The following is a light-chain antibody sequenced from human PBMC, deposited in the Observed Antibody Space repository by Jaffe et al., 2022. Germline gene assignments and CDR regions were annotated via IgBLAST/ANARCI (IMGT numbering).Light chain of an antibody. CDR2: DAS. CDR3: QNYGA. J-gene: IGKJ1*01. CDR1: QSIGTR. V-gene: IGKV3-15*01. Sequence: IVMTQSPATLSVSPGERATLSCRASQSIGTRLAWYQQIPGQVPRLLIFDASIRATGIAARFSGSGSGTEFTLTINSLQSEDFAVYYCQNYGAFGQGTRVEVK.